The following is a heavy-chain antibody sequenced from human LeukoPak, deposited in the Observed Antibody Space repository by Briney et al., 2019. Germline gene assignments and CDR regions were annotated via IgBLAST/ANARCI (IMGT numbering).Heavy chain of an antibody. CDR1: GFTVSSSY. V-gene: IGHV3-53*01. J-gene: IGHJ4*02. CDR2: IYSGGGT. Sequence: PGGSLRLSCAASGFTVSSSYMTWVRQAPGKGLEFVSLIYSGGGTGYADSVKGRFTISRDNSKNTLYLQMNSLRADDTAVYYCARGYCVSGNCRGQGTLVTVSS. CDR3: ARGYCVSGNC. D-gene: IGHD3-10*01.